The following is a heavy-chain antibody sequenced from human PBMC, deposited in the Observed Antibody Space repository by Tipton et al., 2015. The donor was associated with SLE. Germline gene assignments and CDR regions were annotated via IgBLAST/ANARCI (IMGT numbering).Heavy chain of an antibody. J-gene: IGHJ4*02. D-gene: IGHD3-22*01. V-gene: IGHV4-39*01. CDR2: MYYSGST. CDR1: GGSISSSGYY. Sequence: TLSLTCTVSGGSISSSGYYWGWIRQSPGKGLEWIGSMYYSGSTYYNPSLKSRVTMSVDTSKNQFSLNLSSVTAADTAVYYCARLGYYDSSAGCWGQGTLVTVSS. CDR3: ARLGYYDSSAGC.